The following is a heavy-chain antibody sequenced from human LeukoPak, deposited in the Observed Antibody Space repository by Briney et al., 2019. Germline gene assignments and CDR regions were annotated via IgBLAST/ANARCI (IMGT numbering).Heavy chain of an antibody. Sequence: PGGSLRLSCVVSGFTFSDYWMTWVRQAPGKGLEWVANIKHDGSDIHYVDSVKGRFTISRDNAQSSLFLQMSSLRREDTAVYYCARGPSTTLTTRWGHGTLVAVSS. D-gene: IGHD4-17*01. J-gene: IGHJ4*01. CDR1: GFTFSDYW. CDR3: ARGPSTTLTTR. V-gene: IGHV3-7*01. CDR2: IKHDGSDI.